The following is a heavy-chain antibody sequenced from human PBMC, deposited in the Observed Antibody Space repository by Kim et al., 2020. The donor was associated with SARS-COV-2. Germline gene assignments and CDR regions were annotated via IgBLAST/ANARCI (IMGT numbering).Heavy chain of an antibody. J-gene: IGHJ3*02. CDR2: INSRADDT. Sequence: GGSLRLSCAASGFTFSNYAMSWVRQAPGKGLEWVSSINSRADDTSYSGSVKGRFTISRDNSETLYLQMNSLRADDTALYYGAKDLLTLDAFDIWGQGTMVTVSS. CDR1: GFTFSNYA. V-gene: IGHV3-23*01. D-gene: IGHD1-26*01. CDR3: AKDLLTLDAFDI.